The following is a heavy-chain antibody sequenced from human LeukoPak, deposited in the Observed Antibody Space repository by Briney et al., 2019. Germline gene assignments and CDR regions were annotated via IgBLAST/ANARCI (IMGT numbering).Heavy chain of an antibody. J-gene: IGHJ3*02. CDR3: ARVGRLQSFDAFDI. CDR1: GFPFSYYW. V-gene: IGHV3-74*01. D-gene: IGHD4-11*01. Sequence: PGGSLRLSCAASGFPFSYYWMHWVRQAPGKGLVWVSRIDGDGSSTSYADSVKGRFSISRDNAKNTVYLQMDSLRAEGTAVYYCARVGRLQSFDAFDIWGQGTTVTVSP. CDR2: IDGDGSST.